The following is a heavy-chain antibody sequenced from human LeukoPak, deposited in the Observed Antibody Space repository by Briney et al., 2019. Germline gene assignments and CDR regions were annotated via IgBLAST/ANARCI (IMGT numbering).Heavy chain of an antibody. D-gene: IGHD1-26*01. J-gene: IGHJ5*02. Sequence: GEPLKISCKGSGYRFTSYWIGWVRQMPGKGLEWMGIIYPGDSDTRYNPSFQDQVTISADKSISTAYLQWSSLKASDTAMYYCARRVVGARNWFDPWGQGTLVTVSS. CDR3: ARRVVGARNWFDP. V-gene: IGHV5-51*01. CDR1: GYRFTSYW. CDR2: IYPGDSDT.